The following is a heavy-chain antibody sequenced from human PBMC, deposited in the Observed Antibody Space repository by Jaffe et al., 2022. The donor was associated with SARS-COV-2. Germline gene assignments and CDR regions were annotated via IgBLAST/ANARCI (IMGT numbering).Heavy chain of an antibody. D-gene: IGHD6-19*01. J-gene: IGHJ5*02. CDR2: IYYSGST. CDR3: ARADGIAVAADSFWFDP. V-gene: IGHV4-31*03. Sequence: QVQLQESGPGLVKPSQTLSLTCTVSGGSISSGGYYWSWIRQHPGKGLEWIGYIYYSGSTYYNPSLKSRVTISVDTSKNQFSLKLSSVTAADTAVYYCARADGIAVAADSFWFDPWGQGTLVTVSS. CDR1: GGSISSGGYY.